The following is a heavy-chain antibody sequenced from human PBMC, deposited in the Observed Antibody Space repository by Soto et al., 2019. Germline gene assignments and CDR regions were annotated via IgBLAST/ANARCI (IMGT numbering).Heavy chain of an antibody. CDR2: IHSDGST. J-gene: IGHJ4*02. V-gene: IGHV3-53*01. Sequence: GGSLRLSCLVAGFTVSDSMSWVRQAPGKGLECVSFIHSDGSTHYTDSVRGRFTISRDNSKNTLYLQMDRLRVDDTAVYFCARDASRPFDYWGQGTLVTVAS. CDR1: GFTVSDS. CDR3: ARDASRPFDY.